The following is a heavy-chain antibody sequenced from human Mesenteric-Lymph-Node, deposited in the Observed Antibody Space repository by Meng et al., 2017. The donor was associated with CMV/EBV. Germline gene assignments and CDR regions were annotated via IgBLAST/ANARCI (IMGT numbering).Heavy chain of an antibody. V-gene: IGHV1-2*02. D-gene: IGHD1-26*01. J-gene: IGHJ6*02. CDR1: GYTFTDYY. CDR2: FNPSSGGT. Sequence: ASVKVSCKASGYTFTDYYVHWVRQAPGQGLEWMGWFNPSSGGTNYAQKFQGRVTVTLDASINTAYMELSRLRSDDTAVYYCARRQLVEISTTNFGMDVWGQGTTVTVSS. CDR3: ARRQLVEISTTNFGMDV.